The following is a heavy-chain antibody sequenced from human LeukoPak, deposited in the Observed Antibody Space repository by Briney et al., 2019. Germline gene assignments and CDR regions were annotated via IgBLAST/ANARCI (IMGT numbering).Heavy chain of an antibody. Sequence: ASVKVSCKASGCTFTSYAMNWVRQAPGQGLEWMGWINTNTGNPTYAQGFTGRFVFSLDTSVSTAYLQISSLKAEDTAVYYCARGHPAITMIVVVTWFDPWGQGTLVTVSS. CDR3: ARGHPAITMIVVVTWFDP. CDR1: GCTFTSYA. J-gene: IGHJ5*02. CDR2: INTNTGNP. V-gene: IGHV7-4-1*02. D-gene: IGHD3-22*01.